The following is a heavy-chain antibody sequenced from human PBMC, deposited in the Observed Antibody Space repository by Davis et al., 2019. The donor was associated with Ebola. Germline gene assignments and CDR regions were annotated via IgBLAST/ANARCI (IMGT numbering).Heavy chain of an antibody. D-gene: IGHD6-19*01. CDR2: IYYSGST. J-gene: IGHJ4*02. CDR1: SSYG. V-gene: IGHV4-39*01. Sequence: SSYGMHWVRQPPGKGLEWIGIIYYSGSTYYNPSLKSRVTISVDTSKNQFSLKLTSVTAADTAVYYCATQDAVASYYFDSWGQGTLVAVSS. CDR3: ATQDAVASYYFDS.